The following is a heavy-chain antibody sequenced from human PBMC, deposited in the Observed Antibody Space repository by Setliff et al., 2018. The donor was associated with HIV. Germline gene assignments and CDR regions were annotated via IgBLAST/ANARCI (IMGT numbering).Heavy chain of an antibody. CDR3: AHISRVAYVNIKYYFDY. CDR1: GFSLATDGVG. D-gene: IGHD2-2*01. J-gene: IGHJ4*02. Sequence: SGPTLVNPTQTLTLTCTSSGFSLATDGVGVGWIRQPPGKAPEWLALIYWDDDKRYSPSLKSRLTITKDTPKNQVVLTMTNMDPVDTATYYCAHISRVAYVNIKYYFDYWGQGTLVTVSS. CDR2: IYWDDDK. V-gene: IGHV2-5*02.